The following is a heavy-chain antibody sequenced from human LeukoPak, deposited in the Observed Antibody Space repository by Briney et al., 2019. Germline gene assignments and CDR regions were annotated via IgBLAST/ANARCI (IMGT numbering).Heavy chain of an antibody. J-gene: IGHJ6*02. CDR2: ISWNSGSI. D-gene: IGHD3-22*01. V-gene: IGHV3-9*01. CDR1: GFTFDDYA. CDR3: AKDPYYYDSSGYRPSYYYYYGMDV. Sequence: ALRLSCAASGFTFDDYAMHWVRQAPGKGLEWVSGISWNSGSIGYADSVKGRFTISRDNSKNTLYLQMNSLRAEDTAVYYCAKDPYYYDSSGYRPSYYYYYGMDVWGQGTTVTVSS.